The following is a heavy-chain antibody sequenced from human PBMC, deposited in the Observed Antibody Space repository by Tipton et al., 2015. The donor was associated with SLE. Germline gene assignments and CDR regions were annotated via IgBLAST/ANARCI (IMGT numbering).Heavy chain of an antibody. CDR2: IYYSGST. V-gene: IGHV4-59*08. CDR1: GASVSNYY. D-gene: IGHD7-27*01. CDR3: ARSQLGIGFDY. J-gene: IGHJ4*02. Sequence: LRLSCTVSGASVSNYYWSWIRQPPGKGLEWIGYIYYSGSTNCNPSLKSRVTISVDTSKNQFSLKLNSVTAADTAVYYCARSQLGIGFDYWGQGTLVTVSS.